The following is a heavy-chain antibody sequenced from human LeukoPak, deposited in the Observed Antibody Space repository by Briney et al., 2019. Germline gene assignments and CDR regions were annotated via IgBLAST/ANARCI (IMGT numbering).Heavy chain of an antibody. CDR1: GFTFRHYA. D-gene: IGHD3-16*01. CDR2: LSFDGAHK. V-gene: IGHV3-30*04. Sequence: GGSLRLSCAASGFTFRHYAVHWVRQAPGRGLEWVAVLSFDGAHKYYVESVKGRFTISKDNSNNTLFLQMDSLRLEDTALYYCVRARAGGLDYWGQGTLVTVSS. CDR3: VRARAGGLDY. J-gene: IGHJ4*02.